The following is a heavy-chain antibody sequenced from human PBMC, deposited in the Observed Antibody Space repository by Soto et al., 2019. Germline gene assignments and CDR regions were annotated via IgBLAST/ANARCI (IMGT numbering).Heavy chain of an antibody. CDR1: GFTFSSYG. Sequence: QPGGSLRLSCAASGFTFSSYGMHWVRQAPGKGLEWVAVISYDGSNKYYADSVKGRFTISRDNSKNTLYLQMNSLRAEDTAVYYCAKDSIAAVIYYYYGMDVWGQGTTVTVSS. CDR3: AKDSIAAVIYYYYGMDV. V-gene: IGHV3-30*18. CDR2: ISYDGSNK. J-gene: IGHJ6*02. D-gene: IGHD6-13*01.